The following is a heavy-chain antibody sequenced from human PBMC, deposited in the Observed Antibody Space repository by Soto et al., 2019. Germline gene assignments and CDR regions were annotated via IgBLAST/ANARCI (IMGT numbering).Heavy chain of an antibody. CDR2: ISSSSSYI. Sequence: LRLSCAASGFTFSSYSMNWVRQAPGKGLEWVSSISSSSSYIYYADSVKGRFTISRDNAKNSLYLQMNSLRAEDTALYYCAKGRAVVAATGWFDPWGQGTLVTVSS. CDR1: GFTFSSYS. D-gene: IGHD2-15*01. CDR3: AKGRAVVAATGWFDP. V-gene: IGHV3-21*04. J-gene: IGHJ5*02.